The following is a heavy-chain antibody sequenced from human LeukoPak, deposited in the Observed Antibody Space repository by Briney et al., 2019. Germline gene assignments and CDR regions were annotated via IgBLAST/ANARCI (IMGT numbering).Heavy chain of an antibody. D-gene: IGHD3-16*01. V-gene: IGHV1-2*02. Sequence: ASVKVSCKTSGSTFTKYYMHWVRQAPGQGLEWMGWINPNNGGTNYTQKFQGRVTMTGDTSINTVYMELSRLKSDDTAVYYCATSSGHSHTWGAFDFWGQGALVTVSS. CDR1: GSTFTKYY. CDR2: INPNNGGT. J-gene: IGHJ4*02. CDR3: ATSSGHSHTWGAFDF.